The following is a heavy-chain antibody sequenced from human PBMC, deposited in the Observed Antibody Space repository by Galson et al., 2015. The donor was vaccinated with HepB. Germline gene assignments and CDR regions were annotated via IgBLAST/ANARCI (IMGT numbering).Heavy chain of an antibody. Sequence: SLRLSCAVSGFTFNSYWMHWVRQAPGQGLVWVSQIDPDGGWTNYADSVAGRFTISRDNAKNTVYLQLNSLRAEDTAVYYCERGDHYAWDVWGQGTTVTVSS. CDR2: IDPDGGWT. CDR1: GFTFNSYW. V-gene: IGHV3-74*01. J-gene: IGHJ6*02. D-gene: IGHD2-2*01. CDR3: ERGDHYAWDV.